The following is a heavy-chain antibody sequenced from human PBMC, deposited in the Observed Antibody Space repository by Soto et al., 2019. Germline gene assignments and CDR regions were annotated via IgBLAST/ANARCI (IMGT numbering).Heavy chain of an antibody. CDR1: GGSISSGGYS. J-gene: IGHJ6*02. D-gene: IGHD2-2*01. Sequence: PSETLSLTCAVSGGSISSGGYSWSWIRQPPGKGLEWIGYIYHSGSTYYNPSLKSRVTISVDRSKNQFSLKLSSVTAADTAVYYCARYCISTSCYGYYYGMDVWGQGTTVTVSS. CDR3: ARYCISTSCYGYYYGMDV. V-gene: IGHV4-30-2*01. CDR2: IYHSGST.